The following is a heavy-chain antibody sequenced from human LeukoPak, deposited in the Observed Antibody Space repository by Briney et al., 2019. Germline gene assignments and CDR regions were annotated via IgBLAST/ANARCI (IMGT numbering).Heavy chain of an antibody. CDR2: IISAGRST. D-gene: IGHD5-18*01. Sequence: PGGALRLSCAAPRFTFSSSWTHCVRQAPGYGLGWVSRIISAGRSTSYADSVKGRFTISRDNVKKTLYLQMNSLRDEDTGVYYCARDLITPTAMVTGGFDYWGQGTLVTVSS. V-gene: IGHV3-74*01. J-gene: IGHJ4*02. CDR3: ARDLITPTAMVTGGFDY. CDR1: RFTFSSSW.